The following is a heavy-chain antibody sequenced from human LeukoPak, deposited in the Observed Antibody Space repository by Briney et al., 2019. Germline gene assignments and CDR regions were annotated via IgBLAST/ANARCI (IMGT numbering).Heavy chain of an antibody. CDR1: GGTFSSYA. V-gene: IGHV1-69*04. J-gene: IGHJ4*02. CDR2: IIPILGIA. CDR3: ARDVEMATSKVGLYYFDY. Sequence: SVKVPCKASGGTFSSYAISWVRQAPGQGLEWMGRIIPILGIANYAQKFQGRVTITADKSTSTAYMELSSLRSEVSAVYYCARDVEMATSKVGLYYFDYWGQGTLVTVSS. D-gene: IGHD5-24*01.